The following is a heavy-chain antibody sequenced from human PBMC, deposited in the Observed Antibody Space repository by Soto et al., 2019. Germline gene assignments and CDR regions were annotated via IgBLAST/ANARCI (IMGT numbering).Heavy chain of an antibody. CDR1: GGTFSSYA. J-gene: IGHJ3*02. D-gene: IGHD2-8*01. Sequence: QVQLVQSGAEVKKPGSSVKVSCKASGGTFSSYAISWVRQAPGQGLEWMGGIIPIFGTANYAQKFQGRVTITADESTSTAYMELSSLRSEDTAVYYCARRVGCTNVVCYRDAFDIWGQGTMVTVSS. CDR2: IIPIFGTA. V-gene: IGHV1-69*01. CDR3: ARRVGCTNVVCYRDAFDI.